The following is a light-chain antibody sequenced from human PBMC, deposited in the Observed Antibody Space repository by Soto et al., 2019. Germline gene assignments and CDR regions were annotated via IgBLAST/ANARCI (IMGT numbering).Light chain of an antibody. Sequence: QSVLTQPASVSGSPGQSITISCTGTSSDVGGYNYVSWYQQHPGKAPKLVIYEVTKRPSGVPDRISGSKSGTSASLAISGLRSEDEADYYCAAWDDRLSGLVFGRGTKLTVL. CDR1: SSDVGGYNY. CDR2: EVT. CDR3: AAWDDRLSGLV. J-gene: IGLJ2*01. V-gene: IGLV2-14*01.